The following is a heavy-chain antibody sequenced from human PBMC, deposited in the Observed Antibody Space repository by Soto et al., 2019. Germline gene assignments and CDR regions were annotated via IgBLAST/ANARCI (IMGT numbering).Heavy chain of an antibody. J-gene: IGHJ4*02. Sequence: QVQLVQSGAEVKKTGASVKVSCKASGYPFTTYYMHWVRQAPGQGLEWMGMINPSGGGTTYAQKFKGRVTVTSDTASNTVYIERTSLTAEDTAVYYCGTGSGWYGDYWGQGTLVSVSS. CDR2: INPSGGGT. CDR1: GYPFTTYY. V-gene: IGHV1-46*01. D-gene: IGHD6-19*01. CDR3: GTGSGWYGDY.